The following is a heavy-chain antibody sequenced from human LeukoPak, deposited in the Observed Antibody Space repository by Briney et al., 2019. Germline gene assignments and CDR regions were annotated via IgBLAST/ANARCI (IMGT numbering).Heavy chain of an antibody. Sequence: PSETLSLTCSVSGGYISSYYWSWIRQPPGKGLEWTGIINYSGSTKYNPSLKSRVSISLDTSKNQFSLRLTSVTVADTAVYFCARVPNAPKIEPNWFDPWGQGTLVTVSS. J-gene: IGHJ5*02. CDR2: INYSGST. CDR1: GGYISSYY. CDR3: ARVPNAPKIEPNWFDP. V-gene: IGHV4-59*01. D-gene: IGHD1-14*01.